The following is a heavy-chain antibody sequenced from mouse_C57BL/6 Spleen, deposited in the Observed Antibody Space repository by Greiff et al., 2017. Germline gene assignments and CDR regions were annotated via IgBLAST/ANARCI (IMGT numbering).Heavy chain of an antibody. J-gene: IGHJ4*01. CDR3: ARHGGYYGTPYAMDY. CDR2: ISNLAYSI. CDR1: GFTFSDYG. D-gene: IGHD1-1*01. V-gene: IGHV5-15*04. Sequence: EVMLVESGGGLVQPGGSLKLSCAASGFTFSDYGMAWVRQAPRKGPEWVAFISNLAYSIYYADTVTGRFTISRENAKNTLYLEMSSLRSEDTAMYYCARHGGYYGTPYAMDYWGQGTSVTVSS.